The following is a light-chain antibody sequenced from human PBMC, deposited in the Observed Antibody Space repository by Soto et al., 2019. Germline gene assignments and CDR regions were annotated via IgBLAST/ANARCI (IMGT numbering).Light chain of an antibody. CDR2: DAS. V-gene: IGKV3-11*01. J-gene: IGKJ4*01. CDR3: LHRYDWPLT. CDR1: QSVSSY. Sequence: EIVLTQSPATLSLSPGERATLSCRASQSVSSYLAWYQHKPGQAPRLLIYDASNRATGIPARFSGSGSGTDFTLTISRLEHEDFAFYYCLHRYDWPLTFGGGTKVEIK.